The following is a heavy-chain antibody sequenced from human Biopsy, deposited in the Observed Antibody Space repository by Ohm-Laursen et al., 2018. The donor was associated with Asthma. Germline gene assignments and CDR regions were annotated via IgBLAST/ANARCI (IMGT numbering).Heavy chain of an antibody. V-gene: IGHV1-69*13. CDR1: GGTFNTYV. Sequence: SSVKGSCKSLGGTFNTYVIGWVRQAPGQGHEWMGGINSVFGTTTYPQKFQDRVTITPDDSTSTVYMELSSLRSEDTAVYYCARKAGSCISRTCYSLDFWGQGTLVTVSS. D-gene: IGHD2-2*01. CDR2: INSVFGTT. CDR3: ARKAGSCISRTCYSLDF. J-gene: IGHJ4*02.